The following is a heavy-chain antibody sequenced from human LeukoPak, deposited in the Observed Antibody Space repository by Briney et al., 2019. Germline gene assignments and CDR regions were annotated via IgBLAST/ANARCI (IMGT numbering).Heavy chain of an antibody. J-gene: IGHJ3*01. V-gene: IGHV3-49*04. CDR1: GFTFGDYG. CDR2: IRSKAYGGAT. Sequence: GGSLRLSCTASGFTFGDYGMSWVRQAPGKGLEWVGFIRSKAYGGATEYAASVKGRFTISRDDSKNTLYLQMNSLKTEDTSVYYCTTEGYTYGYHALEVWGQGTMVTVSS. CDR3: TTEGYTYGYHALEV. D-gene: IGHD5-18*01.